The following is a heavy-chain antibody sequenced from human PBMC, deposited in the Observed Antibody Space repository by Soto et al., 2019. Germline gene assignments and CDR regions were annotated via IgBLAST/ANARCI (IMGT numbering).Heavy chain of an antibody. CDR2: IYNDGTT. CDR3: VRPLPSGQTHARDV. J-gene: IGHJ6*02. D-gene: IGHD3-10*01. V-gene: IGHV3-53*01. Sequence: VGSLRLSCVASGLPVAGSYMTWVRQAPGKGLEWASVIYNDGTTYYSQSVEGRFTISRDTSKNTLYLQMDRLRDEDTAVYYCVRPLPSGQTHARDVWGQGTTVTVSS. CDR1: GLPVAGSY.